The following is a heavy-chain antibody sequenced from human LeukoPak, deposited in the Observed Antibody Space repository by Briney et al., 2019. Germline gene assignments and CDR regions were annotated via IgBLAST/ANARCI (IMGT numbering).Heavy chain of an antibody. D-gene: IGHD2-15*01. CDR1: GFTFSSHG. J-gene: IGHJ4*02. CDR2: IGGTGGFIT. V-gene: IGHV3-23*01. Sequence: GGSLRLSCAASGFTFSSHGMNWVRQAPGKGLEWVSGIGGTGGFITYYAESVKGRSTVSRDNSKNKLYLQMNSLRAEDTAVYYCAKDTHCSGGSCYHPNFDYWGQGTLVTVSS. CDR3: AKDTHCSGGSCYHPNFDY.